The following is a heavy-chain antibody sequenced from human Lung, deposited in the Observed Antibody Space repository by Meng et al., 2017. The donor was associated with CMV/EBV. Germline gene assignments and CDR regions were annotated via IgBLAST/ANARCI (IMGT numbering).Heavy chain of an antibody. Sequence: ASXXVSCKASGYTFTSHGMSWVRQAPGQGLEWMGWISGYNGDTNYAQKLQGRVTMTTDTSTTTVYMELRSLRSDDTAVYYCARDSSGYAKSFYDYYGLDVWGQGTTVTVSS. D-gene: IGHD2-2*01. J-gene: IGHJ6*02. V-gene: IGHV1-18*01. CDR3: ARDSSGYAKSFYDYYGLDV. CDR1: GYTFTSHG. CDR2: ISGYNGDT.